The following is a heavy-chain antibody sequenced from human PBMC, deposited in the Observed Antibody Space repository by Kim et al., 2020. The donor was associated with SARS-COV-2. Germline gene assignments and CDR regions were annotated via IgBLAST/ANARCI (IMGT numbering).Heavy chain of an antibody. CDR1: GGSVSSGSYY. V-gene: IGHV4-61*01. Sequence: SETLSLTCTVSGGSVSSGSYYWSWIRQPPGKGLEWIGYIYYSGSTNYNPSLKSRVTISVDTSKNQFSLKLSSVTAADTAVYYCARVERITIFGVVIMWFDPWGQGTLVTVSS. D-gene: IGHD3-3*01. CDR2: IYYSGST. J-gene: IGHJ5*02. CDR3: ARVERITIFGVVIMWFDP.